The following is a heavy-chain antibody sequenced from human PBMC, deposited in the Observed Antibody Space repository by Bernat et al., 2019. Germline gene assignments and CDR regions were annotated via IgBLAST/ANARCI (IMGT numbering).Heavy chain of an antibody. J-gene: IGHJ4*02. D-gene: IGHD1-26*01. CDR1: GFTFSNYA. CDR2: ISGVGGNT. Sequence: EVQLLESGGGLVQPGGSLRLSCVASGFTFSNYAMSWVRQAPGKGLEWVSAISGVGGNTYYADSVRGRFTISRDNSKNTLTLQMSSLRVEDTAVYYCAKAYSGSKGYFDYWGQGTLVTVSS. V-gene: IGHV3-23*01. CDR3: AKAYSGSKGYFDY.